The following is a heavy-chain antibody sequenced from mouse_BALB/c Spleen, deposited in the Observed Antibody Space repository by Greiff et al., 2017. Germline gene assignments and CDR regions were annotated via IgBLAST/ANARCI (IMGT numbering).Heavy chain of an antibody. J-gene: IGHJ4*01. V-gene: IGHV7-3*02. Sequence: EVKLMESGGGLVQPGGSLRLSCATSGFTFTDYYMSWVRQPPGKALEWLGFIRNKANGYTTEYSASVKGRFTISRDNSQSILYLQMNTLRAEDSATYYCARDIYDYGWNPYAMDYWGQGTSVTVSS. D-gene: IGHD2-4*01. CDR1: GFTFTDYY. CDR2: IRNKANGYTT. CDR3: ARDIYDYGWNPYAMDY.